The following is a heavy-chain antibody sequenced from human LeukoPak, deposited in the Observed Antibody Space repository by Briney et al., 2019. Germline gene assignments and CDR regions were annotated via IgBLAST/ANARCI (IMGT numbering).Heavy chain of an antibody. J-gene: IGHJ4*02. CDR3: ARGLGTAMVNFDY. V-gene: IGHV1-2*06. Sequence: ASVKVSCKASGYTFTGYYMHWVRQAPGQGLEWMGRINPNSGGTNYAQKFQGRGTMTRDTAISTAYMELSRLRSDDTAVYYCARGLGTAMVNFDYWGQGTLVTVSS. D-gene: IGHD5-18*01. CDR2: INPNSGGT. CDR1: GYTFTGYY.